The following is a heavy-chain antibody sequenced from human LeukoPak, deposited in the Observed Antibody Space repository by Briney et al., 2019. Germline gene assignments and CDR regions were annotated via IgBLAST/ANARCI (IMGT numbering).Heavy chain of an antibody. D-gene: IGHD2-2*01. J-gene: IGHJ6*03. CDR2: IYYSGST. CDR3: ARGSYCSSTSCFGYYYYYMDV. V-gene: IGHV4-59*12. Sequence: SETLSLTCTVSGGSISSYYWSWIRQPPGKGLEWIGYIYYSGSTNYNPSLKSRVTISVDTSKNQFSLKLSSVTAADTAVYYCARGSYCSSTSCFGYYYYYMDVWGKGTTVTVSS. CDR1: GGSISSYY.